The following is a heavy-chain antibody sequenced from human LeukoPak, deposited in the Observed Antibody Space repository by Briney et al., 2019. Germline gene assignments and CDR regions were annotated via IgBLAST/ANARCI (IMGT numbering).Heavy chain of an antibody. J-gene: IGHJ3*02. D-gene: IGHD3-10*01. Sequence: PGGSLRLSCVTSGFTFEDYTMHWVRQRPGKGLEWVSHITRDSGTIGYADSVKGRFTISRDNANNSLTLQMTSLRADDTTVYYCATSLWSLYAFDTWGQGTTVIVSS. V-gene: IGHV3-9*01. CDR3: ATSLWSLYAFDT. CDR2: ITRDSGTI. CDR1: GFTFEDYT.